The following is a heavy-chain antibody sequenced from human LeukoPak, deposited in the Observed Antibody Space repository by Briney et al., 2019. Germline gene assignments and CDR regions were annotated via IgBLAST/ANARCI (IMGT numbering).Heavy chain of an antibody. V-gene: IGHV7-4-1*02. CDR1: GYTFTSYA. CDR3: ARVSRSRGEWLFDY. CDR2: INTNTGNP. J-gene: IGHJ4*02. D-gene: IGHD3-3*01. Sequence: ASVKVSCKASGYTFTSYAMNWVRQAPGQGFEWMGWINTNTGNPTYVQGFTGRFVFSLDTSVSTAYLQISSLKTEDTAVYYCARVSRSRGEWLFDYWGQGTLVSVSS.